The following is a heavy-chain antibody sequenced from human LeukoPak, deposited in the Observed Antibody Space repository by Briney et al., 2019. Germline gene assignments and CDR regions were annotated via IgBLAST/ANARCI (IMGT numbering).Heavy chain of an antibody. J-gene: IGHJ4*02. CDR1: GGSISSSSYY. CDR2: IYYIGGT. V-gene: IGHV4-39*07. Sequence: SETLSLTCTVSGGSISSSSYYWGWIRQPPGKGLGGIGSIYYIGGTYYNPSLKSRVTISVDTSKNQFSLKLGSVTAADTAVYYCARASRGYYDYVWGSYRHQYYFDYWGQGTLVTVSS. CDR3: ARASRGYYDYVWGSYRHQYYFDY. D-gene: IGHD3-16*02.